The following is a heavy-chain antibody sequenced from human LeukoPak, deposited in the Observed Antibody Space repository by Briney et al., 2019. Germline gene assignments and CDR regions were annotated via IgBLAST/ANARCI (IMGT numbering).Heavy chain of an antibody. V-gene: IGHV4-30-2*01. CDR3: ARAWVRANWFDP. J-gene: IGHJ5*02. CDR1: GGSISSGGYY. CDR2: IYHSGST. D-gene: IGHD3-10*01. Sequence: SETLSLTCTVPGGSISSGGYYWSWIRQPPGKGLEWIGYIYHSGSTYYNPSLKSRVTISVDRSKNQFSLKLSSVTAADTAVYYCARAWVRANWFDPWGQGTLVTVSS.